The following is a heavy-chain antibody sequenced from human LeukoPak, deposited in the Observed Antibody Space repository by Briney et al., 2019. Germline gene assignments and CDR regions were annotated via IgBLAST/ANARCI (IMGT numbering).Heavy chain of an antibody. D-gene: IGHD6-13*01. CDR2: INTNSGGT. J-gene: IGHJ4*02. CDR1: GYTFTGYY. V-gene: IGHV1-2*02. Sequence: ASVNVSCTASGYTFTGYYMHWVRQAPGQGLEWMGWINTNSGGTNYAQKFQGRVTMTRDTSISTAYMELSRLRSDETAVYYCANFPGYSSSWYFDYWGQGTLVTVSS. CDR3: ANFPGYSSSWYFDY.